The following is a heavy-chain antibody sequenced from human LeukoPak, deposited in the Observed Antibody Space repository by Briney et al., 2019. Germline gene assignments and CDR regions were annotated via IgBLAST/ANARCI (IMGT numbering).Heavy chain of an antibody. CDR1: GYSFTSYG. D-gene: IGHD1-1*01. V-gene: IGHV1-18*01. Sequence: ASVKVSCKASGYSFTSYGLSWVRQAPGQGLEWMGWLSTYNGNTHYAQNLQGRVTMTRDMSTSTVYMELSSLRSEDTAVYYCAREELERAVDYWGQGTLVTVSS. CDR3: AREELERAVDY. CDR2: LSTYNGNT. J-gene: IGHJ4*02.